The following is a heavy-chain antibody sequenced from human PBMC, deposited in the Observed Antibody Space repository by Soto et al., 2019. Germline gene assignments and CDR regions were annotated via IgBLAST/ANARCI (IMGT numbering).Heavy chain of an antibody. Sequence: ASVKVSCKASGYTFTSYYMHWVRQAPGQGLEWMGIINPSGGSTSYAQKFQGRIIMTRDTSTSTVYMELSSLRSEDTAVYYCARDRPLSIFGVVIRYDAFDIWGQGTMVTVSS. CDR3: ARDRPLSIFGVVIRYDAFDI. D-gene: IGHD3-3*01. V-gene: IGHV1-46*01. CDR2: INPSGGST. J-gene: IGHJ3*02. CDR1: GYTFTSYY.